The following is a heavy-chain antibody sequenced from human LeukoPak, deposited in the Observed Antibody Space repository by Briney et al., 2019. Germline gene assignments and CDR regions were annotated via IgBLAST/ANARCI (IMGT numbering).Heavy chain of an antibody. D-gene: IGHD3-22*01. CDR2: INPNSGGT. J-gene: IGHJ4*02. Sequence: ASVKVSCKASGYTFTGYYMHWVRQAPGQGLEWMGWINPNSGGTNYAQKFQGRVTMTRDTSISTAYMELGRLRSDDTAVYYCARDGVYYGSSGYSNYWGQGTLVTVSS. V-gene: IGHV1-2*02. CDR1: GYTFTGYY. CDR3: ARDGVYYGSSGYSNY.